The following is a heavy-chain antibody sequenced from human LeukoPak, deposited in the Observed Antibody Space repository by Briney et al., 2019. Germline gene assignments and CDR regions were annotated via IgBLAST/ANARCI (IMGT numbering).Heavy chain of an antibody. Sequence: GGSLRLSCAASGFTFSSYSMNWVRQAPGKGLEWVSSSSSSSSYIYYADSVKGRFTISRDNAKNSLYLQMNSLRAEDTAVYYCARRPSSGRPFAYWGQGTLVTVSS. V-gene: IGHV3-21*01. CDR3: ARRPSSGRPFAY. J-gene: IGHJ4*02. D-gene: IGHD6-19*01. CDR1: GFTFSSYS. CDR2: SSSSSSYI.